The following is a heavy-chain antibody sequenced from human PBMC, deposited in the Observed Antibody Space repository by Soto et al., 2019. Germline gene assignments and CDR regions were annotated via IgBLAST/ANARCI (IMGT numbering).Heavy chain of an antibody. Sequence: GGSLRLSCAASGCSFSSYAMHWVRQAPGKGLEWVAVISYDGSNKYYADSVKGRFTISRDNSKNTLYLQMNSLRAEDTAVYYCAGPSSWSFENWFDPWGQGTLVTVSS. CDR2: ISYDGSNK. CDR1: GCSFSSYA. V-gene: IGHV3-30-3*01. D-gene: IGHD6-13*01. CDR3: AGPSSWSFENWFDP. J-gene: IGHJ5*02.